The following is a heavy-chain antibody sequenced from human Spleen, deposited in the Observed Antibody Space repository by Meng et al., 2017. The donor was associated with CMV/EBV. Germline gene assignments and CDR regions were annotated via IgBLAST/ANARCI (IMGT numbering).Heavy chain of an antibody. CDR3: ARRDNWYFDL. Sequence: KVDCKASGGTFSSYGIGWVRQAAGQGLEWMGGIIPIFRTPNYAQKFQGRVTITTDESTSTAYMELSSLRSEDTAVYYCARRDNWYFDLWGRGSLVTVSS. CDR2: IIPIFRTP. J-gene: IGHJ2*01. CDR1: GGTFSSYG. V-gene: IGHV1-69*05.